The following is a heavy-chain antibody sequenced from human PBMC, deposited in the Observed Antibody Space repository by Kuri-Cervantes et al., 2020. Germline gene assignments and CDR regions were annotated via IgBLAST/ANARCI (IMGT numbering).Heavy chain of an antibody. CDR2: MNPNSGNT. Sequence: ASVKVSCKASGYTFTSYDINWVRQATGQGLEWMGWMNPNSGNTGYAQKFQGRVTMTRNTSISTAYMELSRLRSDDTAVYYCASLTGTRNWFDPWGQGTLVTVSS. D-gene: IGHD1-7*01. CDR1: GYTFTSYD. V-gene: IGHV1-8*01. CDR3: ASLTGTRNWFDP. J-gene: IGHJ5*02.